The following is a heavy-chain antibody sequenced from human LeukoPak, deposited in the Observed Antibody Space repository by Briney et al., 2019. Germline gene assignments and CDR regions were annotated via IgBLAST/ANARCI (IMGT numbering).Heavy chain of an antibody. D-gene: IGHD2-2*02. CDR1: GFTFSSYA. Sequence: PGRSLRLSCAASGFTFSSYAMHWVRQAPGKGLEWVAVISYDGSNKYYADSVKGRFTISRDNSKNTLYLQMNSLRAEDTAVYYCARGGYCSSTSCYSLRFLEWLIFDYWGQGTLDTVSS. J-gene: IGHJ4*02. V-gene: IGHV3-30-3*01. CDR2: ISYDGSNK. CDR3: ARGGYCSSTSCYSLRFLEWLIFDY.